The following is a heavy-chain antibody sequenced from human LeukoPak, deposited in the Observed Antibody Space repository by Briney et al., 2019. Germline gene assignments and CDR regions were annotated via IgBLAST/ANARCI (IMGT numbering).Heavy chain of an antibody. CDR2: INPSGGNT. V-gene: IGHV1-46*01. CDR3: ARRRSHYSSSWFDP. Sequence: ASVNVSFKASRYIFTSYYMHWVRQARGQGLEWMGIINPSGGNTSYAKKCQGRVTMTRDMSTSTVYMALSSLRSEETAVYYRARRRSHYSSSWFDPWGQGTLVTVSS. J-gene: IGHJ5*02. CDR1: RYIFTSYY. D-gene: IGHD6-13*01.